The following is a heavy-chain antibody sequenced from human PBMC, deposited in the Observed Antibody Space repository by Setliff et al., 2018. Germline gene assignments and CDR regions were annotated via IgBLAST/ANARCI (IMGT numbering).Heavy chain of an antibody. D-gene: IGHD3-22*01. CDR1: GHTFITFG. J-gene: IGHJ4*02. CDR3: AYDSSGYYPGY. V-gene: IGHV1-18*01. CDR2: ISAYSDDT. Sequence: ASVKVSCKASGHTFITFGISWVRQAPGQGLEWMGWISAYSDDTKYAEKFQGRVTMTMDTSTGTAYMELRSLRSDDTAVYICAYDSSGYYPGYWGQGTLVTVLS.